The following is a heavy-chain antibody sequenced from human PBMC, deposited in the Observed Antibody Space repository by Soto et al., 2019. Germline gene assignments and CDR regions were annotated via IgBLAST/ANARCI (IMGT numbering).Heavy chain of an antibody. CDR3: ARGHQLFDEGRFDP. Sequence: SQTLSLTCAISGDSVSSTSAAWNWIRQSPSRGLEWLGRTYYRSKWYNDYAVSVKSRISINPDTSKNQFSLQLNSVTPEDTAVYYFARGHQLFDEGRFDPCGQGTLVIVSS. V-gene: IGHV6-1*01. CDR1: GDSVSSTSAA. D-gene: IGHD3-9*01. J-gene: IGHJ5*02. CDR2: TYYRSKWYN.